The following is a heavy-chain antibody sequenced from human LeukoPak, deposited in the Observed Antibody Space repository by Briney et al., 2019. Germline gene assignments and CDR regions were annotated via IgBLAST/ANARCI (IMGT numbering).Heavy chain of an antibody. V-gene: IGHV3-23*01. CDR2: VTGNGDNT. D-gene: IGHD3-3*01. J-gene: IGHJ4*02. CDR3: ARAYYDFWSGYYWATPIDY. CDR1: GFTFSSYA. Sequence: GSLRLSCAASGFTFSSYAMSWVRQAPGKGLEWVSSVTGNGDNTFHADSVKGRFTISRDNAKNSLYLQMNSLRAEDTAVYYCARAYYDFWSGYYWATPIDYWGQGTLVTVSS.